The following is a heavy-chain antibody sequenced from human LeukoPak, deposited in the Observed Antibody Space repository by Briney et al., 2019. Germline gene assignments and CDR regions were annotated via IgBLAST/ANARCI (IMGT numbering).Heavy chain of an antibody. Sequence: GGSLRLSCAASGFTFSSYGMHWVHQAPGKGLEWVAFIRSNGSNKYYADSVKGRFTISRDNSKNTLYLQMNSLRTEDTAVYYCAKDDSQMVRGGYNWFDLWGQGTLVTVSS. CDR2: IRSNGSNK. J-gene: IGHJ5*02. D-gene: IGHD3-10*01. CDR1: GFTFSSYG. CDR3: AKDDSQMVRGGYNWFDL. V-gene: IGHV3-30*02.